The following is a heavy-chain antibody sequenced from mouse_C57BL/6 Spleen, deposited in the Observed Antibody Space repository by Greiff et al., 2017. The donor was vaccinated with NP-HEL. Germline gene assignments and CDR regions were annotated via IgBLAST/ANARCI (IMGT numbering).Heavy chain of an antibody. J-gene: IGHJ2*01. CDR1: GFTFSSYA. Sequence: EVQGVESGEGLVKPGGSLKLSCAASGFTFSSYAMSWVRQTPEKRLEWVAYISSGGDYIYYVDTVKGRFTISRDNARNTLYLQMSSLKSEDTAMYYCTRGGVGGYYNYFDYWGQGTTLTVSS. CDR3: TRGGVGGYYNYFDY. V-gene: IGHV5-9-1*02. D-gene: IGHD2-3*01. CDR2: ISSGGDYI.